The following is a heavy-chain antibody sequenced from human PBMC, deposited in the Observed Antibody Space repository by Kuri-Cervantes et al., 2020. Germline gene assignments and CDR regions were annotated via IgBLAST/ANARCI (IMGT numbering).Heavy chain of an antibody. CDR1: GFTFSTYA. Sequence: GGSLRLSCAASGFTFSTYAMSWVRQAPGKGLYWVAGINGNDDKTYYADSVKGRFTISRDNSKNTLYLQMNSLRAEDTAVYYCARAVGATALDYWGQETLVTVSS. V-gene: IGHV3-23*01. CDR2: INGNDDKT. J-gene: IGHJ4*02. CDR3: ARAVGATALDY. D-gene: IGHD1-26*01.